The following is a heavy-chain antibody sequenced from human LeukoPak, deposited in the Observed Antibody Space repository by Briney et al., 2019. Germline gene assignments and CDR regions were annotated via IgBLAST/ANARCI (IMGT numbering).Heavy chain of an antibody. CDR3: AKEGAVAGPYYFDY. D-gene: IGHD6-19*01. CDR2: IKQDGTEK. Sequence: PGGSLRLSCAGSRFTFSNYWMSWLRQAPGKGLEWVANIKQDGTEKLYVDSVKGRFTISRDNSKNTLSLQMNSLRAEDTAVYYCAKEGAVAGPYYFDYWGQGTLVTVSP. V-gene: IGHV3-7*03. CDR1: RFTFSNYW. J-gene: IGHJ4*02.